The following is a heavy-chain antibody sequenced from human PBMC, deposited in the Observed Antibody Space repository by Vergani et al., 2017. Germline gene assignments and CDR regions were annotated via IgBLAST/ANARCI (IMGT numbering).Heavy chain of an antibody. CDR2: INHSGST. Sequence: QVQLQQWGAGLLKPSETLSLTCAVYGGSFSGYYWSCIRQPPGKGLEWIGEINHSGSTNYNPSLKSRVTISVDTSKNQFSLKLSSVTAADTAVYYCARGRVPAAIRYYYYYYMDVWGKGTTVTVSS. V-gene: IGHV4-34*01. J-gene: IGHJ6*03. D-gene: IGHD2-2*01. CDR1: GGSFSGYY. CDR3: ARGRVPAAIRYYYYYYMDV.